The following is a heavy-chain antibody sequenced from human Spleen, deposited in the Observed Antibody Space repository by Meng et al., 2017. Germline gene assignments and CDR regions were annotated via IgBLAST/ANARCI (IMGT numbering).Heavy chain of an antibody. D-gene: IGHD2-15*01. V-gene: IGHV4-34*01. J-gene: IGHJ4*02. CDR2: INHSGST. CDR3: ARACSGDNCYDLDY. CDR1: GGSISSYY. Sequence: SETLSLTCTVSGGSISSYYWSWIRQTPGKRLEWIGEINHSGSTNYNPSLKSRVSISVDTSKNQFSLKLNSVTAADTAVYYCARACSGDNCYDLDYWGPGTLVTVSS.